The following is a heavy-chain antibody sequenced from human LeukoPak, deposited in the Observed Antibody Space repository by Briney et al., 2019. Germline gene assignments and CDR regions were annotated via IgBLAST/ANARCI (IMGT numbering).Heavy chain of an antibody. CDR2: INPNSGGT. Sequence: ASVKVSCKASGHTFTGYYMHWVRQAPGQGLEWMGWINPNSGGTNYAQKFQGRVTMTRDTSISTAYMELSRLRSDDTAVYYCAREYSYYYYYGMDVWGQGTTVTVSS. D-gene: IGHD5-18*01. CDR1: GHTFTGYY. J-gene: IGHJ6*02. CDR3: AREYSYYYYYGMDV. V-gene: IGHV1-2*02.